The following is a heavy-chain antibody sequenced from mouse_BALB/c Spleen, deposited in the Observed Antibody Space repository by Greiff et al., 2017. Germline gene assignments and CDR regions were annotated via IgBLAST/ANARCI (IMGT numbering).Heavy chain of an antibody. D-gene: IGHD2-12*01. V-gene: IGHV5-4*02. CDR3: EREGDRGRHAMDF. CDR1: GFTFSDYY. Sequence: EVKLVESGGGLVKPGGSLKLSCAASGFTFSDYYMYWVRQTPEKRLEWVATISDGGSYTYYPDSVKGRFTISRDNAKNNLYLQMSSLKSEDTAMYYCEREGDRGRHAMDFWGQGTSVTVSA. J-gene: IGHJ4*01. CDR2: ISDGGSYT.